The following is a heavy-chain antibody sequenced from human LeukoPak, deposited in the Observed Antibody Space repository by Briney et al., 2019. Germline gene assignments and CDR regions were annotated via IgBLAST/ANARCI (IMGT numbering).Heavy chain of an antibody. CDR1: GGSISSYY. CDR3: ARDGEESRWLSAGGYYYYYMDV. V-gene: IGHV4-59*01. Sequence: SETLSLTCTVSGGSISSYYWSWIRQPPGKGLEWIGYVYYSGSTNYNPSLKSRVTISVDTSKNQFSLKLSSVTAADTAVYYCARDGEESRWLSAGGYYYYYMDVWGKGTTVTVSS. D-gene: IGHD3-16*02. J-gene: IGHJ6*03. CDR2: VYYSGST.